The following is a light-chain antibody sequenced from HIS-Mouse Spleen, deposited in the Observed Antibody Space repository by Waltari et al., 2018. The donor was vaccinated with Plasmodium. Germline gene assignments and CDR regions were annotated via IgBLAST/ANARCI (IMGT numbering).Light chain of an antibody. CDR3: QQYGSSPLT. V-gene: IGKV3-20*01. Sequence: EIVLTQSPGTLSLSRGERATLSCRASQSVSSSYLAWYQQKPGQAPRLLIYGASSRATGFPDRFSGSGSGTDFTLTISRLEPEDFAVYYCQQYGSSPLTFGGGTKVEIK. J-gene: IGKJ4*01. CDR2: GAS. CDR1: QSVSSSY.